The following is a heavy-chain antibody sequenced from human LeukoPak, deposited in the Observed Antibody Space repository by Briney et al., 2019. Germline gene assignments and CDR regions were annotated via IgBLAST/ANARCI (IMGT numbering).Heavy chain of an antibody. CDR1: GDSISSYY. CDR2: IYTSGST. Sequence: SDTLSLTCTVSGDSISSYYWSWIRQPAGKGLEWIGRIYTSGSTNYNPSLKSRATMSVDTSKNQFSLKLSSVTAADTAVYYCASLAYCGGVCYSTDAFDIWGQGTMVTVSS. D-gene: IGHD2-21*02. CDR3: ASLAYCGGVCYSTDAFDI. V-gene: IGHV4-4*07. J-gene: IGHJ3*02.